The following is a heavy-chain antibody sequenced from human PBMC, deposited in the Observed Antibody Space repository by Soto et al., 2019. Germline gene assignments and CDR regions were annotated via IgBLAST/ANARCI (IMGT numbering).Heavy chain of an antibody. CDR1: GASLTSGDYY. J-gene: IGHJ3*02. CDR3: ARGLGYDSNGRFLAALDI. D-gene: IGHD3-22*01. CDR2: IFHTGTT. Sequence: QVQLQESGPGLAKPSQTVSLTCTVSGASLTSGDYYWTWIRQVPGKDLEWIGYIFHTGTTFYPPSLKGRVLMSIDTSDNYFSLNLNSVTAADTAVYYCARGLGYDSNGRFLAALDIWGHGTLVTVSA. V-gene: IGHV4-31*03.